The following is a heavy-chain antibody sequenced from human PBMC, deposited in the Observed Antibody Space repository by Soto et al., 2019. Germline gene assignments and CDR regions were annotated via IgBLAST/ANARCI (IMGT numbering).Heavy chain of an antibody. CDR3: AKVQIAVAGLAPDY. Sequence: PGGSLRLSCAASGFTFSSYGMHWVRQAPGKGLEWVAVISYDGSNKYYADSVKGRFIISRDNSKNTLYLQMNSLRAEDTAVYYCAKVQIAVAGLAPDYWGQGTLVTVSS. D-gene: IGHD6-19*01. CDR1: GFTFSSYG. V-gene: IGHV3-30*18. J-gene: IGHJ4*02. CDR2: ISYDGSNK.